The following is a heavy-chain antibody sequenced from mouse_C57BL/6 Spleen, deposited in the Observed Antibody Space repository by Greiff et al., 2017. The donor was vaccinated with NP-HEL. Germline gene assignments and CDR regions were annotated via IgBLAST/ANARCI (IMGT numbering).Heavy chain of an antibody. J-gene: IGHJ2*01. D-gene: IGHD2-4*01. CDR3: ARWSYYDYDVSYYFDY. V-gene: IGHV1-31*01. CDR1: GYSFTGYY. CDR2: IYPYNGVS. Sequence: DVQLQESGPELVKPGASVKISCKASGYSFTGYYMHWVKQSHGNILDWIGYIYPYNGVSSYNQKFKGKATLTVDKSSSTAYMELRSLTSEDSAVYYCARWSYYDYDVSYYFDYWGQGTTLTVSS.